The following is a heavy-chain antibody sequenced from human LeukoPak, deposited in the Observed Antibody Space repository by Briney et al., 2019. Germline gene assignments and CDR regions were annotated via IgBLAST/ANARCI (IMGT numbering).Heavy chain of an antibody. CDR1: GYTFTGYY. D-gene: IGHD6-13*01. CDR2: INPNSGGT. V-gene: IGHV1-2*06. CDR3: ARSKYSSSWSTPYYMDV. J-gene: IGHJ6*03. Sequence: SSVKVSCKASGYTFTGYYMHWVRQAPGQGLEWMGRINPNSGGTNYAQKFQGRVTMTRDTSISTAYMELSRLRSDDTAVYYCARSKYSSSWSTPYYMDVWGKGTTVTVSS.